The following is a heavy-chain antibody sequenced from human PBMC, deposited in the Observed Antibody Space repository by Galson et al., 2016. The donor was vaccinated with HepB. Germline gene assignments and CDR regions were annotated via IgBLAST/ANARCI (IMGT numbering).Heavy chain of an antibody. CDR1: GFTFSDYY. CDR2: ISSSSGYI. CDR3: ARMYYYGTGRYYNRNLFDS. Sequence: SLRLSCAASGFTFSDYYMSWIRQAPGKGLEWVSYISSSSGYISYAESVKGRFTIARQNAKNSMFMQMNSLRAEDTALYYCARMYYYGTGRYYNRNLFDSWGQGIQVTVSS. D-gene: IGHD3-10*01. J-gene: IGHJ4*02. V-gene: IGHV3-11*06.